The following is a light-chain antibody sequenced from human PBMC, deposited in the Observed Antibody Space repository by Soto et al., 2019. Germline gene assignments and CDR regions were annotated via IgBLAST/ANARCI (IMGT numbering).Light chain of an antibody. Sequence: DIQMTQSPSTLSASVVDRVTITFLASQSISSWLAWYQQKPGKAPKLLIYDASSLESGVPSRFSGSGSGTEFTLTISSLQSEDFAVYYCQQYNNWPLTCGGGTKGDIK. V-gene: IGKV1-5*01. CDR2: DAS. CDR3: QQYNNWPLT. CDR1: QSISSW. J-gene: IGKJ4*01.